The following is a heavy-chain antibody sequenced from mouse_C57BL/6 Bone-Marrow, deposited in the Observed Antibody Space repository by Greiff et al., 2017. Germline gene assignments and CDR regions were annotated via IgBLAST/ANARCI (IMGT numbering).Heavy chain of an antibody. CDR2: IYPGDGDT. CDR1: GYAFSSSW. V-gene: IGHV1-82*01. J-gene: IGHJ4*01. CDR3: ARLEYKDAMDY. D-gene: IGHD1-3*01. Sequence: VQLQQSGPELVKPGASVKISCKASGYAFSSSWMNWVKQRPGKGLEWIGRIYPGDGDTNYNGKFKGKATLTADKSSSTAYMQLRSLTSEDSAVYFCARLEYKDAMDYWGQGTSVTVSS.